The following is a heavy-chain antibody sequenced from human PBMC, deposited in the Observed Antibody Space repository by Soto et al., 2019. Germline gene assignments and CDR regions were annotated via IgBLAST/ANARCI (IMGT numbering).Heavy chain of an antibody. CDR1: GCPISRDY. CDR3: ARDSRGDYYYYGMDV. V-gene: IGHV4-59*01. CDR2: IYYSGST. Sequence: ASETPSLTCTGPGCPISRDYWSRERPPPGKGLEWIGYIYYSGSTNYNPSLKSRVTISVDTSKNQFSLKLSSVTAADTAVYYCARDSRGDYYYYGMDVWGQGTTVTVS. J-gene: IGHJ6*02.